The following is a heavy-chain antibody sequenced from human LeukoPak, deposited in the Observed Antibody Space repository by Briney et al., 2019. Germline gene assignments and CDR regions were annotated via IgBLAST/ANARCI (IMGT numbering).Heavy chain of an antibody. D-gene: IGHD6-19*01. Sequence: ASVKVSCKASGYTFTGYYMHWVRQAPGQGLEWMGWINPNSGGTNYAQKFQGGVTMTRDTSISTVYMELSRLRSDDTAVYYCARDRRIGIAVAGGVDPWGQGTLVTVSS. V-gene: IGHV1-2*02. CDR2: INPNSGGT. J-gene: IGHJ5*02. CDR3: ARDRRIGIAVAGGVDP. CDR1: GYTFTGYY.